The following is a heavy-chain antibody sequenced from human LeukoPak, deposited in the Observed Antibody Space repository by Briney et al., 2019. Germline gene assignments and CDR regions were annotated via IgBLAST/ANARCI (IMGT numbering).Heavy chain of an antibody. Sequence: GGSLRLSCAASGFTFSTYAMHWVREAPGKGLEWVAVVSNDAYNKYYSDSVKGRFTISRDNSRNTLYLQMNSLRPEDTAVYYCARDFSGASRIDFWGQGALVSVSS. D-gene: IGHD4/OR15-4a*01. CDR3: ARDFSGASRIDF. J-gene: IGHJ4*02. V-gene: IGHV3-30-3*01. CDR2: VSNDAYNK. CDR1: GFTFSTYA.